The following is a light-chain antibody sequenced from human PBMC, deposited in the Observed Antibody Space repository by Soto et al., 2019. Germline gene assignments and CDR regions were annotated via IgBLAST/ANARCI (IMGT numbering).Light chain of an antibody. J-gene: IGLJ2*01. CDR3: ETWDSNTVV. Sequence: QLVLTQSSSASASLGSSVKLTCTLSSGHSSYIIAWHQQQPGKAPRYLMKLEGSGSYNKGSGVPDRFSGSSSGADRYLTISNLQFEDEADYYCETWDSNTVVLGGGTKVTVL. CDR2: LEGSGSY. V-gene: IGLV4-60*02. CDR1: SGHSSYI.